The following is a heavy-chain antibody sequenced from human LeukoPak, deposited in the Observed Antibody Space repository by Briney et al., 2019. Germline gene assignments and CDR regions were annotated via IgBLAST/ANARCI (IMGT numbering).Heavy chain of an antibody. D-gene: IGHD6-13*01. CDR2: VNPIGGST. CDR3: ASSGAAAGQRDY. Sequence: ASVKVSCKASGYTFPSYYMHWVRQAPGHGLECMGIVNPIGGSTSYAQKFQGRVAMTRDTSTSTVYMELSSLRSEDTAVYYCASSGAAAGQRDYWGQGTLVTVSS. V-gene: IGHV1-46*01. CDR1: GYTFPSYY. J-gene: IGHJ4*02.